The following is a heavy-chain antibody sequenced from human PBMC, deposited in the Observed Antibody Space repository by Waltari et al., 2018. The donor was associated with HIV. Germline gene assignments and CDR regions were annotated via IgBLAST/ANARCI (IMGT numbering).Heavy chain of an antibody. J-gene: IGHJ4*02. CDR2: IYYSGST. V-gene: IGHV4-59*08. CDR3: ARQGRGGYYGLYYFDY. D-gene: IGHD3-22*01. CDR1: GGSISSYY. Sequence: QMQLQESGPGLVKPSETLSLTCTVSGGSISSYYWSWIRQPPGKGLEWIGYIYYSGSTNYNPSLKSRVTISVDTSKNQFSLKLSSVTAADTAVYYCARQGRGGYYGLYYFDYWGQGTLVTVSS.